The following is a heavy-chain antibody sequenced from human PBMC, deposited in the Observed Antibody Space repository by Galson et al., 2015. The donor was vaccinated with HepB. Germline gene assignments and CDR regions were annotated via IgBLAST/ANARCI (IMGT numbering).Heavy chain of an antibody. Sequence: SVKVSCKASGYTFTSYYMHWVRQGPGQGLEWMGIINPSGGGTSYAQEFQGRVTMTRDTSTSTVYMELSSLRSEDTAVYYCARDPAIVVVTANRRGDDAFDMWGQGTMVAVSS. CDR1: GYTFTSYY. CDR2: INPSGGGT. J-gene: IGHJ3*02. D-gene: IGHD2-21*02. CDR3: ARDPAIVVVTANRRGDDAFDM. V-gene: IGHV1-46*01.